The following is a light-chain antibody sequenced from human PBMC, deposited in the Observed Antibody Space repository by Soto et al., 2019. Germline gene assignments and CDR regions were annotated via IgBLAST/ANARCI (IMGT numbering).Light chain of an antibody. CDR2: DNN. J-gene: IGLJ2*01. V-gene: IGLV1-51*01. CDR3: GTWESSLNVGV. CDR1: SSNIGNNY. Sequence: QSVLTQPPSVSAAPGQKVTISCSGSSSNIGNNYVSWYQQLPGTAPKLLIYDNNKRPSGIPDRFSGSKSGTSATLGITGLQTGDDADYYCGTWESSLNVGVFGGGTKVTVL.